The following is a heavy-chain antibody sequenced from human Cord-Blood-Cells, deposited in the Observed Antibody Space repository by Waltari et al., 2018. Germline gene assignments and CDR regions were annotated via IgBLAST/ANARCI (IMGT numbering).Heavy chain of an antibody. Sequence: QVQLQQWGAGLLKPSETLSLTCAVYGGSFSGYYWSWIRQPPGKGLEWSGEINHSGSTNYNPSLKSRVTISVDTSKNQFSLKLSSVTAADTAVYYCARGGDSGSYSEYFQHWGQGTLVTVSS. CDR2: INHSGST. CDR1: GGSFSGYY. CDR3: ARGGDSGSYSEYFQH. J-gene: IGHJ1*01. D-gene: IGHD1-26*01. V-gene: IGHV4-34*01.